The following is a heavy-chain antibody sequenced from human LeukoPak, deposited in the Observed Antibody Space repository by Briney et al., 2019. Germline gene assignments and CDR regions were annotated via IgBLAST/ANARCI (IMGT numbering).Heavy chain of an antibody. CDR2: INLGGST. J-gene: IGHJ4*02. CDR1: GASFSGYY. Sequence: PSETLSLTCAVYGASFSGYYWSWIRQPPGKGLEWIGEINLGGSTNYNPSLKSRVTISLDTSKKQFSLKLSSVTAADTAVYYCARAGCSGGSCYSMIDYWGQGTLVTVSS. CDR3: ARAGCSGGSCYSMIDY. V-gene: IGHV4-34*01. D-gene: IGHD2-15*01.